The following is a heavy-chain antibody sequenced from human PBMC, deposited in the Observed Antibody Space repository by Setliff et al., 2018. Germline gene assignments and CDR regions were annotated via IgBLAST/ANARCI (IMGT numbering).Heavy chain of an antibody. Sequence: PSETLSLTCTVSGDSISSGSYYWTWIRQPAGKGLEWIGHFHTGGSTNYNRSLRSLVSISVDTSKNQFSLKLSSVTAADTATYYCARAGPTVTFFRVLVISWWDPWGQGSLVTVSS. V-gene: IGHV4-61*09. CDR1: GDSISSGSYY. J-gene: IGHJ5*02. CDR2: FHTGGST. CDR3: ARAGPTVTFFRVLVISWWDP. D-gene: IGHD3-3*01.